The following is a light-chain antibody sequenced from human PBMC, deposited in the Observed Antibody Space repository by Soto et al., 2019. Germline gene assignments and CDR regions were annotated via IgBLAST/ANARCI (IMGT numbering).Light chain of an antibody. Sequence: QSALTQPASVSGSPGQSIAISCTGSSSDIGIYKYVSWYQQHPGKVPKLIIYEVTSRPSGVSNRFSGSKSGNTASLTISGLQAEDEADYYCSSYTTSSTRVFGPGTMVTVL. CDR1: SSDIGIYKY. V-gene: IGLV2-14*01. J-gene: IGLJ1*01. CDR2: EVT. CDR3: SSYTTSSTRV.